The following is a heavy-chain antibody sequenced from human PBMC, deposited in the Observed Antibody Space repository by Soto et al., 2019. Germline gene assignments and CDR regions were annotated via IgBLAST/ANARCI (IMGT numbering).Heavy chain of an antibody. CDR2: ISWNSGSI. Sequence: EVQLVESGGGLVQPGRSLRLSCAASGFSFDDYAMHWVRQAPGKGLEWVSGISWNSGSIGYADSVMGRFTISRDNAKNSLYLQMNSLRAEDTALYYCVKDHVHTSMGDGWFDRWGQGTLVTVSS. V-gene: IGHV3-9*01. CDR3: VKDHVHTSMGDGWFDR. J-gene: IGHJ5*02. CDR1: GFSFDDYA. D-gene: IGHD5-18*01.